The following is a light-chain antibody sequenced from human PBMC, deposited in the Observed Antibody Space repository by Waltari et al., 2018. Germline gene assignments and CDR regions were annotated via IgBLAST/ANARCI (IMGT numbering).Light chain of an antibody. Sequence: QSALTQPASVSGSPGQSITISCTGTSSDVGSYSFVSWYQQHPGKAPKLVLYEVTNRPSGVSDRFSGSKSGNTASLTISGLQSEDEADYYCSSYATSDTVVFGGGTKLTV. CDR1: SSDVGSYSF. CDR2: EVT. J-gene: IGLJ2*01. V-gene: IGLV2-23*02. CDR3: SSYATSDTVV.